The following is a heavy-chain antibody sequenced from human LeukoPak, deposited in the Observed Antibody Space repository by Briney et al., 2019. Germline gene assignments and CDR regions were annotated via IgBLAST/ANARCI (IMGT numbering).Heavy chain of an antibody. CDR2: INPSGGST. V-gene: IGHV1-46*01. CDR1: GYTFTSYY. J-gene: IGHJ4*02. Sequence: ASVKVSCKASGYTFTSYYMHWVRQAPGQGLEWMGIINPSGGSTSYAQKFQGRVTMTRDTSITTVYMELSTLTSDDTAVYYCAKGRPEDWGQGTLVTVSS. CDR3: AKGRPED.